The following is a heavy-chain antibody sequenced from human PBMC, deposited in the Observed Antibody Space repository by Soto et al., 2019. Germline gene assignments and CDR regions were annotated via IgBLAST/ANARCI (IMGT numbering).Heavy chain of an antibody. D-gene: IGHD2-15*01. J-gene: IGHJ6*04. V-gene: IGHV3-66*01. Sequence: EVQLVESGGGLVQPGGSLRLSCAASGFTVSSKYMTWVRQAPGKGLEWVSLIQSGGTTYYADSVKGRFTISRDTSENTLHLQMDSLRVEDTAVYYCARDDVLCDGGRCYVITLDVWGKGTTVTVSS. CDR2: IQSGGTT. CDR3: ARDDVLCDGGRCYVITLDV. CDR1: GFTVSSKY.